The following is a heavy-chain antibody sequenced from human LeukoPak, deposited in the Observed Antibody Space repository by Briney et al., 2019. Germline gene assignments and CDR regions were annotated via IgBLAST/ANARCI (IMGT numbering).Heavy chain of an antibody. J-gene: IGHJ4*02. D-gene: IGHD3-10*01. CDR2: IYHSGST. Sequence: PSETLSVTCTVSGYSISSGYYWGWIRQPPGKGLEWIGSIYHSGSTYYNPSLKSRVTISVDTSKNQFSLKLSSVTAADTAVYYCARRRGYGSGSYIDYWGQGTLVTVSS. CDR1: GYSISSGYY. CDR3: ARRRGYGSGSYIDY. V-gene: IGHV4-38-2*02.